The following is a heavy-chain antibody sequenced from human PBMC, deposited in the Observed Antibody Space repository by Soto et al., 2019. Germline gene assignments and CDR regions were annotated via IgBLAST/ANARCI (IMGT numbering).Heavy chain of an antibody. Sequence: PGGSLRLSCAASGFTFSKYSMNWVRQTPGKGLEWVSCISSSSTIYYADSVKGRFTISRDNAKNSLYLQMNSLRDEDSAVYYCEREVYDTSGYLYYWGRGTRVTVSS. V-gene: IGHV3-48*02. CDR3: EREVYDTSGYLYY. D-gene: IGHD3-22*01. J-gene: IGHJ4*02. CDR1: GFTFSKYS. CDR2: ISSSSTI.